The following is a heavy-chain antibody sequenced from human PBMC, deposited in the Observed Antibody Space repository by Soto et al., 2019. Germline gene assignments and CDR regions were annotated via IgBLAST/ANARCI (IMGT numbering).Heavy chain of an antibody. Sequence: GGSLRLSCAASVFTVSSNYMSLVRQAPGKGLECVSVIYTGGSTYYADSVKGRFTISRDNSKNTLYLQMNSLRVEDTAVYYCATYKYYYCNGMAVWGPGTTVTVSS. J-gene: IGHJ6*01. CDR3: ATYKYYYCNGMAV. CDR2: IYTGGST. CDR1: VFTVSSNY. V-gene: IGHV3-53*01. D-gene: IGHD1-1*01.